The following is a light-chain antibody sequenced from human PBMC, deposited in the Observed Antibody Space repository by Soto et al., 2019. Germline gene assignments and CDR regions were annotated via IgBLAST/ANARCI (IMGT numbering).Light chain of an antibody. J-gene: IGKJ1*01. CDR2: GAS. CDR1: QSISMY. Sequence: DIQMTQSPSSLSASVGDRVTITCRASQSISMYLTWYQQKPGKAPKLLIYGASTLQRGVPSRFSGSGSGTDFTLTINSLQPEDFATYYCQQYNSYSWTFGQGTKVEIK. CDR3: QQYNSYSWT. V-gene: IGKV1-39*01.